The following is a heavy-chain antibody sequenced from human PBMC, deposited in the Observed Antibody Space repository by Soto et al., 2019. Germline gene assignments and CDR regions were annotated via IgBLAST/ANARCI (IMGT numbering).Heavy chain of an antibody. CDR1: GGSINSYY. CDR2: IYYSGIT. J-gene: IGHJ3*02. Sequence: QVQLQESGPGLVKPSETLSLTCTVSGGSINSYYWSWIRQPPGKGLEWIGYIYYSGITNYNPSLKSRVTISVDTSKNQFSLKLSSVTAADTAVYYCARLYGLDAFDIWGQGTMVTVSS. CDR3: ARLYGLDAFDI. V-gene: IGHV4-59*08. D-gene: IGHD3-16*02.